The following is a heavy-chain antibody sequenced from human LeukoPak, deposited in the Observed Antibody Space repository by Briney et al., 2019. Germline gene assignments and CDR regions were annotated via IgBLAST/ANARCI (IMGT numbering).Heavy chain of an antibody. D-gene: IGHD6-6*01. J-gene: IGHJ5*02. CDR3: ARERPTIAARSSNWFDP. Sequence: ASVKDSCEASGYTFTNYAINWMRQAPGQGLEWMGIINPSGGSTSYAQKFQGRVTMTRDTSTSTVYMELSSLRSEDTAVYYCARERPTIAARSSNWFDPWGQGTLVTVSS. CDR1: GYTFTNYA. CDR2: INPSGGST. V-gene: IGHV1-46*01.